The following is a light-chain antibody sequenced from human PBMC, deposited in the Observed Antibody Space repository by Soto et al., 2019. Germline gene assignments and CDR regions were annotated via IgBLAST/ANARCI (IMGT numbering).Light chain of an antibody. CDR3: TSYTSNTALV. CDR2: EVT. CDR1: SSDIGSHDY. V-gene: IGLV2-14*01. Sequence: QSVLTQPPSASGTPGQRVTISCSGTSSDIGSHDYVSWYQHHPGKAPKLIIYEVTNRPSGVSDRFSGSKSGSTASLTISGLQAEDEADYHCTSYTSNTALVFGTGTKVTVL. J-gene: IGLJ1*01.